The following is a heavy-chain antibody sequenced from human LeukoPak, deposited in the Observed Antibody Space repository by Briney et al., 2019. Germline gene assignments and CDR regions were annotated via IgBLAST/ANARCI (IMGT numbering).Heavy chain of an antibody. V-gene: IGHV4-59*01. D-gene: IGHD5-12*01. J-gene: IGHJ6*02. CDR2: IYYSGST. Sequence: SETLSLTCSVSGGSINNYYWSWIRQPPGKGLEYIGYIYYSGSTNYNPSLKSRVTISLDTSKNQFSLKLSSVTAADTAVYYCAGDRGGYDYPSYGMDVWGQGTTVTVSS. CDR1: GGSINNYY. CDR3: AGDRGGYDYPSYGMDV.